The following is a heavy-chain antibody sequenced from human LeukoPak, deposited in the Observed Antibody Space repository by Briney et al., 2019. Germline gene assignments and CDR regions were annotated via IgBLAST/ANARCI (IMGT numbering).Heavy chain of an antibody. CDR3: ARTTIFGVVIPFDY. J-gene: IGHJ4*02. CDR2: ISAYNGNT. D-gene: IGHD3-3*01. CDR1: GYTFTSYG. Sequence: RASVKVSCKASGYTFTSYGISWVRQAPGQGLEWMGWISAYNGNTNYAQKLQGRVTMTTDTSTSTAYMELRSLRSDDTAVYYCARTTIFGVVIPFDYWGQGTLVTVSS. V-gene: IGHV1-18*01.